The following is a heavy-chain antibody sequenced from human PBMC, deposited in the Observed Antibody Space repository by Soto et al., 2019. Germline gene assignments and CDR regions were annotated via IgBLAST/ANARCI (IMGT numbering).Heavy chain of an antibody. CDR3: AKDKAVTTGNHVDY. CDR2: ISWNSGSI. D-gene: IGHD4-17*01. Sequence: EVQLVESGGGLVQPGRSLRLSCAASGFTFDDYAMHWVRQAPGKGLEWVSGISWNSGSIGYADSVKGRFTISRDNAKNSLYLQMKSLRAEDTALYYCAKDKAVTTGNHVDYWGQGTLVTVSS. J-gene: IGHJ4*02. CDR1: GFTFDDYA. V-gene: IGHV3-9*01.